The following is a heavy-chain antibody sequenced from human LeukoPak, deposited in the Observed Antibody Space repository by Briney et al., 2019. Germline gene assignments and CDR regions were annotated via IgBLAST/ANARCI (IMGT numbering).Heavy chain of an antibody. CDR3: ARLSSSWYQDWYFDL. Sequence: PSETLPLTCTVSGGSISNYDWSWIRQPAGKGLEWIGRIYTSGSTNYNPSLKSRVTMSEDTSRKQFSLKLSSVTAADTAVYYCARLSSSWYQDWYFDLWGRGTLVTVSS. CDR2: IYTSGST. J-gene: IGHJ2*01. V-gene: IGHV4-4*07. CDR1: GGSISNYD. D-gene: IGHD6-13*01.